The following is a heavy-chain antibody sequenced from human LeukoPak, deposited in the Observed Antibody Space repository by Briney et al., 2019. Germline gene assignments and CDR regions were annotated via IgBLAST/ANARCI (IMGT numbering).Heavy chain of an antibody. CDR2: IIPILGIA. D-gene: IGHD3-22*01. Sequence: SVRVSCTASGGTFSSYAISWVRQAPGQGLEWMGRIIPILGIANYAQKFQGRVTITADKSTSTAYMELSSLRSEDTAVYYCAREPYYYDSSGYTDAFDIWGQGTMVTVSS. CDR3: AREPYYYDSSGYTDAFDI. CDR1: GGTFSSYA. V-gene: IGHV1-69*04. J-gene: IGHJ3*02.